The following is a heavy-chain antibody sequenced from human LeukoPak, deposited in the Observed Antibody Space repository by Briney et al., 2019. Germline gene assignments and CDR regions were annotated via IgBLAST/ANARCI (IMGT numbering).Heavy chain of an antibody. CDR1: GGSISSYY. CDR2: IYYSGST. Sequence: PSETLSLTCTVSGGSISSYYWSWIRQSPGKGLEWIGYIYYSGSTNYNPSLKSRVPISVDTSKNQFSLKLSSVTAADTAVYYCARAIRYCSGGSCYSVIDYWGQGTLVTVSS. V-gene: IGHV4-59*01. CDR3: ARAIRYCSGGSCYSVIDY. J-gene: IGHJ4*02. D-gene: IGHD2-15*01.